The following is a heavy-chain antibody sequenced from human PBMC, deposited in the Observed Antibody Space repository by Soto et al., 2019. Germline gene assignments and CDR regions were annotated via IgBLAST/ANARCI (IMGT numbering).Heavy chain of an antibody. CDR3: ARQADIGAENDY. V-gene: IGHV4-39*01. D-gene: IGHD2-15*01. CDR1: GGSISSSSYY. J-gene: IGHJ4*02. CDR2: IYYSGST. Sequence: SETLSLTCTVSGGSISSSSYYWGWIRQPPGKGLEWIGSIYYSGSTYYNPSLKSRVTISVDTSKNQFSLKLSSVTAADTAVYYCARQADIGAENDYWGQGTLVTVSS.